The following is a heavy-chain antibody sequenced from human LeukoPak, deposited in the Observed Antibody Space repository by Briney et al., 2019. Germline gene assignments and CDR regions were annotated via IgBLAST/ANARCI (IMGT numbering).Heavy chain of an antibody. V-gene: IGHV1-24*01. J-gene: IGHJ4*02. CDR3: ARGLRLTGYYPSHY. CDR1: GYTLTELS. Sequence: VASVKVSCKVSGYTLTELSMHWVRQAPGKGLEWMGGFDPEDGETIYAQKFQGRVTMTRNTSISTAYMELSSLRSEDTAVYYCARGLRLTGYYPSHYWGQGTLVTVSS. D-gene: IGHD3-9*01. CDR2: FDPEDGET.